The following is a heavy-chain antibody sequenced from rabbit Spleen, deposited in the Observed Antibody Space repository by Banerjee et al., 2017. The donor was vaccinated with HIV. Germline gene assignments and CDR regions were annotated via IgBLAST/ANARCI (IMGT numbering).Heavy chain of an antibody. CDR1: GFSFSSGYD. V-gene: IGHV1S45*01. CDR3: TRDDGSGHYIDGYFNL. CDR2: IYTGNGKN. J-gene: IGHJ4*01. D-gene: IGHD1-1*01. Sequence: QEQLVESGGGLVKPEGSLKLSCTASGFSFSSGYDMSWVRQAPGKGLEWIGFIYTGNGKNYYANWAKGRFTISKTSSTTVTLQVTSLTAADTATYFCTRDDGSGHYIDGYFNLWGPGTLVTVS.